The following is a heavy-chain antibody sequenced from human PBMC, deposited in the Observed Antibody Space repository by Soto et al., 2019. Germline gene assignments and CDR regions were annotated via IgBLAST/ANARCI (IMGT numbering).Heavy chain of an antibody. Sequence: EVQLMESGGGLVKPGGSLRLSCAGSGIPVSDYPMNWVRQAPGKGLEWVSCMSSTSSYIYYEDSVKGRFTISRDNVKNTLYLQMNSLRDEDTAVYYCATTYGQVDYYCGMDMLGEWTTFTVCS. V-gene: IGHV3-21*01. CDR1: GIPVSDYP. CDR2: MSSTSSYI. CDR3: ATTYGQVDYYCGMDM. J-gene: IGHJ6*04. D-gene: IGHD3-10*01.